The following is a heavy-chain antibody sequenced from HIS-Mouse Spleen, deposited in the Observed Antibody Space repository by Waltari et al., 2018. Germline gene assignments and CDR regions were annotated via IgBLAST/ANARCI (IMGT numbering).Heavy chain of an antibody. CDR3: ASLFRIAAADDAFDI. J-gene: IGHJ3*02. V-gene: IGHV1-8*01. CDR2: RNPNSDNT. D-gene: IGHD6-13*01. CDR1: GYTFPSYD. Sequence: QVQLVQSGAEVKKPGASVKVSCKASGYTFPSYDINWVRQAIGQGLEWMGWRNPNSDNTGYAQKFQGRVTMTRNTSISTAYMELSSLRSEDTAVYYCASLFRIAAADDAFDIWGQGTMVTVSS.